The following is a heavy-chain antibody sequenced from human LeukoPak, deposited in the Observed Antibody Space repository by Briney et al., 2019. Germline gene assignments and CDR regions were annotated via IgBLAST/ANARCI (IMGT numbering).Heavy chain of an antibody. J-gene: IGHJ4*02. D-gene: IGHD2-15*01. CDR2: MKEDGSEE. CDR3: ATGGALRGYWVH. V-gene: IGHV3-7*01. CDR1: GFTFSDST. Sequence: PGGSLRLSCVVSGFTFSDSTMTWVRQAAGKGREWVAKMKEDGSEEYYVDSVKGRFTISRDNARNSLYLQMTSLRADDTAVYYCATGGALRGYWVHWGQGTLVTVSS.